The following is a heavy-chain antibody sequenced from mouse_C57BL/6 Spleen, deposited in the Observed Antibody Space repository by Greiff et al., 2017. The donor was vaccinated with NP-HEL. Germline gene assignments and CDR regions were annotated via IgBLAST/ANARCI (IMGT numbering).Heavy chain of an antibody. CDR1: GFTFSSYG. CDR3: AGGMVTTMDY. V-gene: IGHV5-6*01. D-gene: IGHD2-2*01. Sequence: EVQLVESGGDLVKPGGSLKLSCAASGFTFSSYGMSWVRQTPDKRLEWVATISSGGSYTYYPDSVKGRFTISRDNAKNTLYLQMSSLKSEDTAMYYCAGGMVTTMDYWGQGTSVTVSA. CDR2: ISSGGSYT. J-gene: IGHJ4*01.